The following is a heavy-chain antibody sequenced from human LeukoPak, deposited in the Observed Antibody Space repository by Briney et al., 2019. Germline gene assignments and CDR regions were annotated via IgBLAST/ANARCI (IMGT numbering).Heavy chain of an antibody. CDR1: GYTFTNYG. CDR3: ARGTRWFGELWDAFDI. CDR2: ISTYTGNT. J-gene: IGHJ3*02. D-gene: IGHD3-10*01. Sequence: ASVKVSCKASGYTFTNYGISWVRQAPGQGLEWMGWISTYTGNTNYAQKFQGRVTMTTDTSTSTAYVELRSLRSDDTAVYYRARGTRWFGELWDAFDIWGQGTMVTVSS. V-gene: IGHV1-18*01.